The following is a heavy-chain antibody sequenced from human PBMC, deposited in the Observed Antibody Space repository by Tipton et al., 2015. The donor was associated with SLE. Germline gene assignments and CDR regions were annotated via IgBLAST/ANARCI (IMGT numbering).Heavy chain of an antibody. CDR1: GDSIGTYY. CDR3: ARRGYRTWYFDL. CDR2: VSYVGST. J-gene: IGHJ2*01. D-gene: IGHD6-25*01. V-gene: IGHV4-59*01. Sequence: LRLSCTVSGDSIGTYYWNWIRQSPGKGLEWIGNVSYVGSTNYNPSLKGRVTISVATSRNQFSLKLRSVTAADTAVYYCARRGYRTWYFDLWGRGALVTVSS.